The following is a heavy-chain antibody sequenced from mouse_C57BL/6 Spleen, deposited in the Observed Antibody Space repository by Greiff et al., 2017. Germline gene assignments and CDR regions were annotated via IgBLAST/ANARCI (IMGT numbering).Heavy chain of an antibody. D-gene: IGHD1-1*01. CDR1: GYTFTSYW. CDR3: ERKGGLITAGAMDD. Sequence: VQLQQSGAELAKPGASVKLSCKASGYTFTSYWMHWVKQRPGQGLEWIGYINPSSGYTKYNQKFKDEATLTADKSSSTDYMQLSSLTYEDSADYYCERKGGLITAGAMDDWGQGTSVTVSS. CDR2: INPSSGYT. J-gene: IGHJ4*01. V-gene: IGHV1-7*01.